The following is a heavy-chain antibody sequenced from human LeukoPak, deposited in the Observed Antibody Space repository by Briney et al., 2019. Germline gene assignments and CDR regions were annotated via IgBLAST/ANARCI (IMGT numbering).Heavy chain of an antibody. CDR1: GGSISSGSHY. D-gene: IGHD3-3*01. CDR2: IYYTGST. J-gene: IGHJ4*02. Sequence: SETLSLTCTVSGGSISSGSHYWGWIRQPPGKGLEWIGSIYYTGSTYYSPSLKSRVTISVDTSKNQFSLKLSSVPAADTAVYYCARHGDFWSGLSPLDFWGQGTLVTVSS. V-gene: IGHV4-39*01. CDR3: ARHGDFWSGLSPLDF.